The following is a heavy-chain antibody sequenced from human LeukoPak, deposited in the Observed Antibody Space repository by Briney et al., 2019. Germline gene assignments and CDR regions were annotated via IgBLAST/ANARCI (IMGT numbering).Heavy chain of an antibody. J-gene: IGHJ5*02. CDR2: INHSGST. D-gene: IGHD2-2*01. V-gene: IGHV4-34*01. CDR1: GGSFSGYY. Sequence: SETLSLTYAVHGGSFSGYYWSWIRQPPGKGLEWIGEINHSGSTNYNPSLKSRVTISVDTSKNQFSLKLSSVTAADTAVYYCARGQGDDIVVVPAADLRGWFDPWGQGTLVTVSS. CDR3: ARGQGDDIVVVPAADLRGWFDP.